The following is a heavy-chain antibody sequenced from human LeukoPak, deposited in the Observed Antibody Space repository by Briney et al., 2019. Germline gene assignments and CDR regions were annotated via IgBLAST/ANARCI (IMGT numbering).Heavy chain of an antibody. CDR1: GGSISSGGYY. CDR2: IYYSGST. CDR3: ARGLVVRRDSNWFDP. D-gene: IGHD2-15*01. J-gene: IGHJ5*02. V-gene: IGHV4-31*03. Sequence: SETLSLTCTVSGGSISSGGYYWSWIRQHPGKGLEWIGYIYYSGSTSSNPSLKSRVTISVDTSKNQSSLKLSSVTAADTAVYYCARGLVVRRDSNWFDPWGQGTLVTVSP.